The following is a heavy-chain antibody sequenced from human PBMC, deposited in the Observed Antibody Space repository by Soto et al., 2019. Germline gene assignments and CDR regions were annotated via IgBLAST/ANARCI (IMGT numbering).Heavy chain of an antibody. CDR3: ARHSLVVVAENWFDP. CDR1: GGSISSYY. Sequence: SEPLSLTCNVGGGSISSYYWGWIRQPPGKGLAWIGYIYYSGSTNYNPSLKSRVTISVDTSKNQFSLKLSSVTAADTAVYYCARHSLVVVAENWFDPWGQGTLVTVS. CDR2: IYYSGST. V-gene: IGHV4-59*08. D-gene: IGHD2-15*01. J-gene: IGHJ5*02.